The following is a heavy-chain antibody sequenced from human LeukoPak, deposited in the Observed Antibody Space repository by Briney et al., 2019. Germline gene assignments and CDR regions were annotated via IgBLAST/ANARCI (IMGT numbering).Heavy chain of an antibody. Sequence: GASVKVSCKASGGTFSSYAISWVRQAPGQGLEWMGGIIPIFGTANYAQKFQGRVTITADESTSTAYMELSSLRSEDTAVYYCAKESAYCGSDCRSLSDYWGQGTLVTVSS. D-gene: IGHD2-21*02. J-gene: IGHJ4*02. CDR1: GGTFSSYA. CDR2: IIPIFGTA. CDR3: AKESAYCGSDCRSLSDY. V-gene: IGHV1-69*13.